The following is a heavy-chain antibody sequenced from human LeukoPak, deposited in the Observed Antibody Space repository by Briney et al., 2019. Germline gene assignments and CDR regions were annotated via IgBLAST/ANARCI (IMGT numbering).Heavy chain of an antibody. CDR1: GFTFSSNY. CDR3: AREASSSWDPYFDY. Sequence: GGSLRLSCAASGFTFSSNYMSWVRQAPGKGLEWVSAIYSGGSTYYADSVKGRFTISRDNSKNTLYLQMNSLRAEDTAVYYCAREASSSWDPYFDYWGQGTLVTVSS. CDR2: IYSGGST. J-gene: IGHJ4*02. V-gene: IGHV3-66*01. D-gene: IGHD6-13*01.